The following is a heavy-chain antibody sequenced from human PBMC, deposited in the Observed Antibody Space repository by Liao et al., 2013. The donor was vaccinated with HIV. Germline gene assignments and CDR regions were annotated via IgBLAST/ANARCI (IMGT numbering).Heavy chain of an antibody. Sequence: QVYLKQWGAGLLKPSETLSLTCAVYGGSISSGEYYWSWIRQPAGKGLEWIGRFYTSGSTNYNPSLKSRVTMSVDTSKNQFSLQLNSVTAADTAVYYCAREGVLYSAYDLPLDYWGQGIVVTVSS. V-gene: IGHV4-59*10. CDR3: AREGVLYSAYDLPLDY. CDR1: GGSISSGEYY. J-gene: IGHJ4*02. D-gene: IGHD5-12*01. CDR2: FYTSGST.